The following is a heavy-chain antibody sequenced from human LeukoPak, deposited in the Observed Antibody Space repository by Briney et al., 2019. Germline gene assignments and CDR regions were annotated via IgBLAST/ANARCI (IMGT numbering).Heavy chain of an antibody. V-gene: IGHV1-18*01. J-gene: IGHJ4*02. Sequence: ASVKVSCKASGYTFVAYGISWVRQAPGQGLEWMGWISCSDGETNYAQKFQGRVTMTTDTSTSTVFMELRSLKSDDTAVYYCAREGGDSSGYYHDYWGQGTLVTVSS. D-gene: IGHD3-22*01. CDR1: GYTFVAYG. CDR3: AREGGDSSGYYHDY. CDR2: ISCSDGET.